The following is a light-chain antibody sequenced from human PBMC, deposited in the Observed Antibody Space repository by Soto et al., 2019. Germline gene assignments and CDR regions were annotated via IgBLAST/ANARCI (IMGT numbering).Light chain of an antibody. CDR1: NSDVGTYNY. J-gene: IGLJ2*01. V-gene: IGLV2-11*01. CDR2: DVT. Sequence: QSALHQLRSGSGSLEHSVPISCTGTNSDVGTYNYVSWYKQHPGKAPQHIMYDVTKRPPGLPDRVSGSKSGNTASLIISGLQAADEAEYYCCCCSCPGRSSFPVLFGGGTQLTVL. CDR3: CSCPGRSSFPVL.